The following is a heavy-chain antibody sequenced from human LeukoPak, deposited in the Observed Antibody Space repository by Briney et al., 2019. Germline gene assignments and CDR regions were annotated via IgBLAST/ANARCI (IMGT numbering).Heavy chain of an antibody. CDR3: ARAGIQLWFNGMDV. CDR1: GFTFSSYS. J-gene: IGHJ6*02. V-gene: IGHV3-21*01. CDR2: ISSSSSYI. D-gene: IGHD5-18*01. Sequence: PGGSLRLSCAASGFTFSSYSMNWVRQAPGKGLEWVSSISSSSSYIYYADSVKGRFTISRDNAKNSLYLQMNSLRAEDTAVYYCARAGIQLWFNGMDVWGQGTTVTVSS.